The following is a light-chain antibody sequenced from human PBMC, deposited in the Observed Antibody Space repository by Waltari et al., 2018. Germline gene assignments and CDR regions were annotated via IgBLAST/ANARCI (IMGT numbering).Light chain of an antibody. V-gene: IGLV7-46*01. Sequence: QAVVTQEPSLTVSPGGTVTLPCGSSTGAVTSGHYPYWFQQKPGQAPRTLISDTSNKHSWTPARFSGSLLGGKAALTLSGAQPEDEAEYYCLLSYSGLWVFGGGTKVTVL. J-gene: IGLJ3*02. CDR1: TGAVTSGHY. CDR2: DTS. CDR3: LLSYSGLWV.